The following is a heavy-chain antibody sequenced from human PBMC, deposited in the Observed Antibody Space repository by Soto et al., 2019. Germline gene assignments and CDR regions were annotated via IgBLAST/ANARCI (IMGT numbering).Heavy chain of an antibody. V-gene: IGHV3-7*04. D-gene: IGHD4-17*01. Sequence: EVPLVESGGDLVQPGGSLRLSCAASGFTFSDHWMSWVRQAPGKGLEWVANVKQDGSDKYYVDSVEGRFTISRDNAKNSLHLQMNSLRAEDTAVYYCTRSMTTFSPRYGMDVWGQGTMVTVS. CDR1: GFTFSDHW. CDR2: VKQDGSDK. J-gene: IGHJ6*02. CDR3: TRSMTTFSPRYGMDV.